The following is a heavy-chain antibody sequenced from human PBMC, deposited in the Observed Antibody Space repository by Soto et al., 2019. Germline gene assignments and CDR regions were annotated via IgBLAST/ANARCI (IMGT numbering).Heavy chain of an antibody. CDR1: GFTFRSYG. D-gene: IGHD6-6*01. Sequence: QVQLVESGGGVVQPGRSLRLSCAASGFTFRSYGMHWVRQAPGKGLEWVAAISYDERNKFYTDSVKGRFTISRDNSKNTLYLLMSSLKSEDTAVYYCAKDEGSSRPFDHWGQGTLVTVSS. CDR2: ISYDERNK. V-gene: IGHV3-30*18. CDR3: AKDEGSSRPFDH. J-gene: IGHJ4*02.